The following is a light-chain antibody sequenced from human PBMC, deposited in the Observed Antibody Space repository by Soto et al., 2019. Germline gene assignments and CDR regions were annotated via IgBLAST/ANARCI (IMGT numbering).Light chain of an antibody. J-gene: IGLJ2*01. CDR1: SSNIGNNR. CDR2: DDY. CDR3: GTWDSSLSAVL. V-gene: IGLV1-51*01. Sequence: QSALTQPPSMSAAPGQMVTISCSGSSSNIGNNRVSWYQQLPGAAPKLLIYDDYARPSGISDRFSGSKSGTSATLGITGLQTGDEADYYCGTWDSSLSAVLFGGGTKLTVL.